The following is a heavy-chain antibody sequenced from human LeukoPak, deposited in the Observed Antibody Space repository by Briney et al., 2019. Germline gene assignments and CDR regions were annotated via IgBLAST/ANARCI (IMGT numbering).Heavy chain of an antibody. J-gene: IGHJ4*02. Sequence: GGSLRLSCAASGFTVSSNYMSWVRQAPGKGLEWVSVIYSGGSTYYADSVKRRFTISRDNSKNTLYLQMNSLRAEDTAVYYCASSSYGDYTFDYWGQGTLVTVSS. V-gene: IGHV3-53*01. CDR3: ASSSYGDYTFDY. CDR1: GFTVSSNY. CDR2: IYSGGST. D-gene: IGHD4-17*01.